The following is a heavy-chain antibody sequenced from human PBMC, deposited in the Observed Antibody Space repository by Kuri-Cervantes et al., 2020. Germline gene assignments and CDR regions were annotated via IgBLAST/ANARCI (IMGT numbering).Heavy chain of an antibody. CDR3: ARRGYCSGAGCSFVY. V-gene: IGHV3-23*01. Sequence: SVKGRFTISRDNSKNTLYLQMNSLRAEDTALYYCARRGYCSGAGCSFVYWGQGTQVTVSS. D-gene: IGHD2-2*01. J-gene: IGHJ4*02.